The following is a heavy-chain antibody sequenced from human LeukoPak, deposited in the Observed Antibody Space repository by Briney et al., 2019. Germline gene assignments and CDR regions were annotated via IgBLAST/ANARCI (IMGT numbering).Heavy chain of an antibody. D-gene: IGHD3-22*01. V-gene: IGHV7-4-1*02. CDR2: INTNTGNP. Sequence: ASVKVSCKASGYTFTTNVMNWVRQAPGQGLEWMGWINTNTGNPTYAQGFTGRFVFSLDTSVSTAYLQISSLKAEDTAVYYCARDQPTDSSGYYYRRGNYGMDVWGQGTTVTVSS. CDR3: ARDQPTDSSGYYYRRGNYGMDV. CDR1: GYTFTTNV. J-gene: IGHJ6*02.